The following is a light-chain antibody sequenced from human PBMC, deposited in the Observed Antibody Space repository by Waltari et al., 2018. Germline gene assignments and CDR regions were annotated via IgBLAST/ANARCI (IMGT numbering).Light chain of an antibody. V-gene: IGLV1-40*01. CDR2: GVN. CDR3: QSYDTSLSVV. Sequence: QSVLTQPPSVSGAPGQRVTPSCTGSWSNTGAYDVHWYQHRPGKAPTLLIYGVNNRPSGVPDRFFGSKSGTSASLAITSLRAEDEGVYYCQSYDTSLSVVFGGGTKLTVL. CDR1: WSNTGAYD. J-gene: IGLJ2*01.